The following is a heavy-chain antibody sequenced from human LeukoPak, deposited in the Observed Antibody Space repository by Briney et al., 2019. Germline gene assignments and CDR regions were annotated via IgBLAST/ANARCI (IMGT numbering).Heavy chain of an antibody. J-gene: IGHJ4*02. D-gene: IGHD3-22*01. V-gene: IGHV1-18*01. CDR1: GYTFTSYG. CDR2: IIPIFGTA. Sequence: GASVKVSCKASGYTFTSYGISWVRQAPGQGLEWMGGIIPIFGTANYAQKFQGRVTMTTDTSTSTAYMELRSLRSDGTAVYYCARDLEPNYYDSSGADYWGQGTLVTVSS. CDR3: ARDLEPNYYDSSGADY.